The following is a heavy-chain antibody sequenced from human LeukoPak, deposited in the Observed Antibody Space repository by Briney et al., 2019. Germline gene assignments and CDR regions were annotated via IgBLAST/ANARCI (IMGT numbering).Heavy chain of an antibody. J-gene: IGHJ4*02. Sequence: ASVKVSCKASGYTFTGYYMHWLRQAPGQGLEWMGWINPNSGGTNYAQKFQGRVTMTRDTSISTAYMELSRLRSDDTAVYYCARVRIWSGYLYFDYWGQGTLVTVSS. CDR3: ARVRIWSGYLYFDY. CDR1: GYTFTGYY. V-gene: IGHV1-2*02. D-gene: IGHD3-3*01. CDR2: INPNSGGT.